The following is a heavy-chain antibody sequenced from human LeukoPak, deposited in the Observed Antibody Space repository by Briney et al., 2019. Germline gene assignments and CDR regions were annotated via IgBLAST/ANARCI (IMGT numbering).Heavy chain of an antibody. D-gene: IGHD5-12*01. V-gene: IGHV6-1*01. Sequence: SQTLSLTCAISGDSVSSNNAAWHWIRQSPSRGLEWLGRTYYRSKWYYGYAVSLKSRVTINPDTSKNHFSLQLSSVAPADTAVYFCAREDRLSFDIWGQGTMVTVSS. CDR2: TYYRSKWYY. CDR1: GDSVSSNNAA. CDR3: AREDRLSFDI. J-gene: IGHJ3*02.